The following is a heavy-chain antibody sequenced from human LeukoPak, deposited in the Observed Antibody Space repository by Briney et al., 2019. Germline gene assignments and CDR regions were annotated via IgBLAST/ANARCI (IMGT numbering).Heavy chain of an antibody. J-gene: IGHJ6*03. CDR1: GGTFSSYA. V-gene: IGHV1-69*13. CDR2: IIPIFGTA. CDR3: ARTNYYYYYMDV. Sequence: SVKVSCKASGGTFSSYAISWVRQAPGQGLEWMGGIIPIFGTANYAQKFQGRVTITADESTSTAYMELSSLRSEDTAVYYCARTNYYYYYMDVWGKGTTVTISS.